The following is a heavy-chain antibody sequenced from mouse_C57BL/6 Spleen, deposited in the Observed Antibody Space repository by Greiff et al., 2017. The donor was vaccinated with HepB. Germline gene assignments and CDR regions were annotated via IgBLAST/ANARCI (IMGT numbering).Heavy chain of an antibody. Sequence: VQLQQSGAELVRPGASVTLSCKASGYTFTDYEMHWVKQTPVQGLEWIGALDPETGGTAYNQKFKGKAILTADKSSSTAYMEPRSLTSEDSAVYYCTRCGNYYGSSWFDAMDYWGQGTSVTVSS. D-gene: IGHD1-1*01. V-gene: IGHV1-15*01. CDR2: LDPETGGT. J-gene: IGHJ4*01. CDR1: GYTFTDYE. CDR3: TRCGNYYGSSWFDAMDY.